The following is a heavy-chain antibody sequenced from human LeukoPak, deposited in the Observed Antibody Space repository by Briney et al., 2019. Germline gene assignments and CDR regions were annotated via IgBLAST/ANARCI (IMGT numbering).Heavy chain of an antibody. CDR3: ARDARSVLLWIGELSDYGMDV. V-gene: IGHV3-48*03. CDR1: GFTFSSYE. D-gene: IGHD3-10*01. Sequence: GGSLRLSCAASGFTFSSYEMNWVRQAPGKGLEWVSYISCSGSTTYYADSVKGRFTISRDNAKNSLYLQMNSLRAEDTAVYYCARDARSVLLWIGELSDYGMDVWGKGTTVTVSS. CDR2: ISCSGSTT. J-gene: IGHJ6*04.